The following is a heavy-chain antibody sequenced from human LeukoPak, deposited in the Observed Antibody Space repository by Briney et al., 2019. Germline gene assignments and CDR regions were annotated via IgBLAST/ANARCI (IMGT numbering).Heavy chain of an antibody. J-gene: IGHJ5*02. D-gene: IGHD3-22*01. V-gene: IGHV6-1*01. CDR3: ARIASYYYDTVAVGWFDP. CDR2: TYYRSKWYN. CDR1: GDSVSSNSAA. Sequence: SQTLSLTCAVSGDSVSSNSAAWNWIRQSPSRGLEWLGRTYYRSKWYNDYAVSVKSRITINPDTSKNQFSLQLNSVTPEDTAVYYCARIASYYYDTVAVGWFDPWGQGTLVTVSS.